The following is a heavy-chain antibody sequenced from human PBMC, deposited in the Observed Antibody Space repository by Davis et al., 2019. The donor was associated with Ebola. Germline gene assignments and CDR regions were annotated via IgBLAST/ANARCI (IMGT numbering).Heavy chain of an antibody. J-gene: IGHJ4*02. CDR2: ITKDSDVM. V-gene: IGHV3-48*02. CDR1: GFLFSDFS. CDR3: ARDHFFAFDF. Sequence: PGGSLRLSCAASGFLFSDFSMNWVRQAPGKGLKWITYITKDSDVMHYADSVKGRFTVSRDNAKNSLFLQMSSLRDEDSAVYYCARDHFFAFDFWSQGVHVSVSS.